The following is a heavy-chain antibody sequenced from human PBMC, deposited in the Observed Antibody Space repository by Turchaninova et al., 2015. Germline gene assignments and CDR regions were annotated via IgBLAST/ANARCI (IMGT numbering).Heavy chain of an antibody. CDR2: NNQSGST. CDR1: GVSLSGYY. Sequence: QVRLQQWGAGLLKPSATLSPTRAVDGVSLSGYYGSWSSQPPGEGLGWIGENNQSGSTNYNPSLKSRVTISVDTSKNQFSLKLSSVTAADTAVYYCARGPGSGVYATRRRGWFDPWGQGNLVTVSS. J-gene: IGHJ5*02. CDR3: ARGPGSGVYATRRRGWFDP. V-gene: IGHV4-34*01. D-gene: IGHD2-8*01.